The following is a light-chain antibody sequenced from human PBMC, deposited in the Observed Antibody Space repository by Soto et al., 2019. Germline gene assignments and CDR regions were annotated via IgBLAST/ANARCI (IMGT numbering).Light chain of an antibody. Sequence: EIVVTQSPCTLSRFPWERATLSCRASQSVSSSYLAWYQQKPGQAPRLLIYGASSRATGIPDRFSGSGSGTDFTLTISRLEPEDFAVYYCQQDGSSPFTFGQGTRLEI. CDR2: GAS. J-gene: IGKJ5*01. V-gene: IGKV3-20*01. CDR3: QQDGSSPFT. CDR1: QSVSSSY.